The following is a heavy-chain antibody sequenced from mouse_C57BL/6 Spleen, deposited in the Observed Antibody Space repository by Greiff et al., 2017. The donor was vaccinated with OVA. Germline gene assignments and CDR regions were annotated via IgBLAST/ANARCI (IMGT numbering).Heavy chain of an antibody. V-gene: IGHV1-81*01. CDR3: GLTTVVVKPHFDY. Sequence: QVQLKESGAELARPGASVKLSCKASGYTFTSYGISWVKQRTGQGLEWIGEIYPRSGNTYYNEKFKGKATLTADKSSSTAYMELRSLTSEDSAVYFCGLTTVVVKPHFDYWGQGTTLTVSS. D-gene: IGHD1-1*01. CDR1: GYTFTSYG. CDR2: IYPRSGNT. J-gene: IGHJ2*01.